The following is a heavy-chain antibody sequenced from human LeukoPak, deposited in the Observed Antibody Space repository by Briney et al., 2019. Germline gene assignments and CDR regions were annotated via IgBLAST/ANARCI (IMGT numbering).Heavy chain of an antibody. CDR1: GFTFSSYG. CDR3: AKDFGIAVAQYYFDY. D-gene: IGHD6-19*01. V-gene: IGHV3-23*01. J-gene: IGHJ4*02. CDR2: ISGSGGST. Sequence: GGSLRLSCAASGFTFSSYGMSWVRQAPGKGLEWVSAISGSGGSTYYADSVKGRFTISRDNSKNTLYLQMNSLRAEDTAVYYCAKDFGIAVAQYYFDYWGQGTLVTVSS.